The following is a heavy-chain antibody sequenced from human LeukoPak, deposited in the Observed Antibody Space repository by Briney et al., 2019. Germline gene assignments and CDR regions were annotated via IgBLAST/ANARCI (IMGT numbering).Heavy chain of an antibody. CDR2: IIPIFGTA. D-gene: IGHD3-10*01. Sequence: ASVKVSCKASGGTFSSYAISWVRQAPGQGLEWMGGIIPIFGTANYAQKFQGRVTMTEDTSTDTAYMELSSLRSEDTAVYYCATAKPRSGSLLFDPWGQGTLVTVSS. V-gene: IGHV1-69*06. CDR1: GGTFSSYA. CDR3: ATAKPRSGSLLFDP. J-gene: IGHJ5*02.